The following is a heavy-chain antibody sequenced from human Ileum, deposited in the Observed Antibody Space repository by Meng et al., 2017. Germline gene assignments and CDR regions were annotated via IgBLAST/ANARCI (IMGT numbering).Heavy chain of an antibody. CDR1: GFTFSSYA. Sequence: EVRLVGSGGGLEQPGGSLRLSCAASGFTFSSYAMSWARQAPGKGLEWVSAISGSGGSTYYADSVKGRFTISRDNSKNTLYLQMNSLRAEDTAVYYCAKGGAAGTGLDYWGQGTLVTVSS. J-gene: IGHJ4*02. D-gene: IGHD6-13*01. V-gene: IGHV3-23*04. CDR2: ISGSGGST. CDR3: AKGGAAGTGLDY.